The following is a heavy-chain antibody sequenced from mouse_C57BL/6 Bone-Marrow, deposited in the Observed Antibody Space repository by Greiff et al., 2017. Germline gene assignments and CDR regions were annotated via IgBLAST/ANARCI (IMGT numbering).Heavy chain of an antibody. D-gene: IGHD3-3*01. V-gene: IGHV5-6*02. J-gene: IGHJ3*01. Sequence: EVMLVESGGDLVKPGGSLKLSCAASGFTFSSYGMSWVRQTPDKRLEWVATISSGGSYTYYPDSVKGRFTISRDNAKNTLYLQMSSLKSEDTAMYYCARRGTGAYWGQGTLVTVSA. CDR2: ISSGGSYT. CDR1: GFTFSSYG. CDR3: ARRGTGAY.